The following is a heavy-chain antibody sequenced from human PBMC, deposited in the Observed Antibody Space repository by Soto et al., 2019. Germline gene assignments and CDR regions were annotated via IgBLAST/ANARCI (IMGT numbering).Heavy chain of an antibody. CDR1: GGSISSSSYY. J-gene: IGHJ6*02. Sequence: SETLSLTCTVSGGSISSSSYYWGWIRQPPGKGLEWIGSIYYSGSTYYNTSLKSRVTISVDTSKNQFSLKLSSVTAADTAVYYCAMTAARGALTYYYYGMDVWGQGTTVTVSS. V-gene: IGHV4-39*01. CDR3: AMTAARGALTYYYYGMDV. D-gene: IGHD6-6*01. CDR2: IYYSGST.